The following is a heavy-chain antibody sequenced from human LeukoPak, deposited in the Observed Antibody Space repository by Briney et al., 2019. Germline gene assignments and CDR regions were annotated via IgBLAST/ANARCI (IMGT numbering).Heavy chain of an antibody. CDR1: GGTFSSYA. D-gene: IGHD3-16*01. CDR3: ARVSGPFWRSGQNWFDP. CDR2: IIPIFGTA. Sequence: GASVKVSCKASGGTFSSYAISWVRQAPGQGLEWMGGIIPIFGTANYAQKFQGRVTITTDESTGTAYMELSSLRSEDTAVYYCARVSGPFWRSGQNWFDPWGQGTLVTVSS. J-gene: IGHJ5*02. V-gene: IGHV1-69*05.